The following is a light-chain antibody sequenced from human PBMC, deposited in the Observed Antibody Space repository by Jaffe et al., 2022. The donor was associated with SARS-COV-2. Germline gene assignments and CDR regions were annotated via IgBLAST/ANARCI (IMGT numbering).Light chain of an antibody. J-gene: IGKJ1*01. V-gene: IGKV4-1*01. Sequence: DIVMTQSPDSLAVSLGERATINCQSSQSVLYSSNNKNYFAWYQQKPGQPPKLLIYWASTRESGVPDRFSGSGSGTDFTLTISSLQAEDVAVYYCQQYYTTPRTFGQGTKVEIK. CDR2: WAS. CDR1: QSVLYSSNNKNY. CDR3: QQYYTTPRT.